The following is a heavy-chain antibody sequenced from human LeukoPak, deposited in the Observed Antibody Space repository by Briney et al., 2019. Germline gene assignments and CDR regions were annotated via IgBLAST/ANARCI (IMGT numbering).Heavy chain of an antibody. CDR1: GFTLRSLA. CDR2: ISGDGGTI. D-gene: IGHD2-8*01. V-gene: IGHV3-23*01. CDR3: AKELYGNPSGY. Sequence: GGSLRLSCAASGFTLRSLAMSWVRQAPGKGLEWVSAISGDGGTISYAASVRGRFTISRDNAKNTLFLQMSSLRAGDTALYYCAKELYGNPSGYWGQGTRVTVSS. J-gene: IGHJ4*02.